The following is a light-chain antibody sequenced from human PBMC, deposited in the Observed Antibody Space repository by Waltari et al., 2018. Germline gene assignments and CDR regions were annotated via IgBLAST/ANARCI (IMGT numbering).Light chain of an antibody. V-gene: IGLV7-43*01. CDR3: LLSSGGAWV. Sequence: QTVVTQEPSLTVSPGGTVTLTCVSSTEAVSSGNTPTWLQQKPGQAPRILIYSASNRPSWPPARFSGSLLEGKAALTLSGVKPDDEADYYCLLSSGGAWVFGGGTKLTVL. CDR1: TEAVSSGNT. J-gene: IGLJ3*02. CDR2: SAS.